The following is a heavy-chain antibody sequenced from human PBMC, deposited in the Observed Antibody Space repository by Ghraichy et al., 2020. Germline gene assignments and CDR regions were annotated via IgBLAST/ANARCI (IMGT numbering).Heavy chain of an antibody. CDR2: IYYSGST. J-gene: IGHJ4*02. D-gene: IGHD4-11*01. V-gene: IGHV4-39*07. CDR3: ARDLSPTVTTSRYYFDY. CDR1: GGSISSSSYY. Sequence: SETLSLTCTVSGGSISSSSYYWGWIRQPPGKGLEWIGSIYYSGSTYYNPSLKSRVTISVDTSKNQFSLKLSSVTAADTAVYYCARDLSPTVTTSRYYFDYWGQGTLVTVSS.